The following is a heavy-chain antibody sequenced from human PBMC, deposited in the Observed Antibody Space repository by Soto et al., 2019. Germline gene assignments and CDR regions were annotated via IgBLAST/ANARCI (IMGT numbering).Heavy chain of an antibody. CDR1: GYMFTGYY. D-gene: IGHD3-10*01. Sequence: GDSVKVSCKASGYMFTGYYIHWVRQAPGQGLEWMGWINPKSGGTKYAEKFQGSVSMTGDTSITTAYLELSSLTSDDTAVYYCATDMVPFDMWGQRTNVTLS. J-gene: IGHJ3*02. CDR3: ATDMVPFDM. V-gene: IGHV1-2*02. CDR2: INPKSGGT.